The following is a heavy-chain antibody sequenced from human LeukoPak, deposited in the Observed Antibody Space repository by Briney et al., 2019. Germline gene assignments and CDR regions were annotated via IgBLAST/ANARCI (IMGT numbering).Heavy chain of an antibody. Sequence: PGGSLRLSCAASGFTFSNAWMSWVRQAPGKGLEWVGRIKSKTDGGTTDYAAPVKGRFTISRDDSKNTLYLQMNSLKTEDTAVYYCTRDYDFWSAINFDYWGQGTLVTVSS. J-gene: IGHJ4*02. CDR2: IKSKTDGGTT. D-gene: IGHD3-3*01. V-gene: IGHV3-15*01. CDR1: GFTFSNAW. CDR3: TRDYDFWSAINFDY.